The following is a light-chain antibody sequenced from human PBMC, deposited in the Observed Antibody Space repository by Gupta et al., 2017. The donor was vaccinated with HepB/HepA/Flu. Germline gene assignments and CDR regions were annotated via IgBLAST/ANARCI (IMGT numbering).Light chain of an antibody. CDR3: QQTYDTPQT. J-gene: IGKJ1*01. CDR1: QSIDTY. Sequence: DILMTQSPFSLSASGGDTITITCRASQSIDTYLNWYQQKPGKAPKLLISAAIDLQSGVPSRFSGSGSGTDFTLTISGRQPEDFATYYCQQTYDTPQTFGQGTQVDIK. CDR2: AAI. V-gene: IGKV1-39*01.